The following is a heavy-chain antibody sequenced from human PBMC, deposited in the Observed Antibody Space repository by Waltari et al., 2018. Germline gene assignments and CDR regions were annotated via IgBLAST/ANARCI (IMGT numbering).Heavy chain of an antibody. D-gene: IGHD3-10*01. CDR2: IDYTGST. V-gene: IGHV4-59*01. CDR1: GGPFSSTL. CDR3: ARFIRGRYFDY. J-gene: IGHJ4*02. Sequence: QVQLQESGPGLVKPSETLSLPCSVSGGPFSSTLWSWMRQPPGKGLEWIGNIDYTGSTKYNPSLKSRLTISVDTSKTQFSLTLSSVIAADTAVYYCARFIRGRYFDYWGQGTLVTVSS.